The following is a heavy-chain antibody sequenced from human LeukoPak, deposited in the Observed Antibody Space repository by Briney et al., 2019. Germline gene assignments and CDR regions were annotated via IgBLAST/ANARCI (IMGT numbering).Heavy chain of an antibody. J-gene: IGHJ4*02. CDR3: VNLGGITIDY. D-gene: IGHD3-3*01. CDR2: ISSNGGST. CDR1: GFTFSSYA. Sequence: GGSLRLSCSASGFTFSSYAMHWVREAPGKGLEYVSAISSNGGSTYYADSVKGRFTISRDNSKNTLYLQMSSLRAEDTAVYYCVNLGGITIDYWGQGTLVTVSS. V-gene: IGHV3-64D*09.